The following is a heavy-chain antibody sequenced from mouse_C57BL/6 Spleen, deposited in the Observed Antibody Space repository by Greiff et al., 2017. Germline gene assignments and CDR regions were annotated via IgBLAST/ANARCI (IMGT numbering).Heavy chain of an antibody. V-gene: IGHV1-15*01. Sequence: VQLQQSGAELVRPGASVTLSCKASGYTFTDYEMHWVKQTPVHGLEWIGALDPETGGTAYNQKFKGKAILTADKSSSTAYMARRSLTSEDSAVYYCTRGGSDYWGQGTTLTVAS. CDR1: GYTFTDYE. D-gene: IGHD1-1*01. CDR2: LDPETGGT. J-gene: IGHJ2*01. CDR3: TRGGSDY.